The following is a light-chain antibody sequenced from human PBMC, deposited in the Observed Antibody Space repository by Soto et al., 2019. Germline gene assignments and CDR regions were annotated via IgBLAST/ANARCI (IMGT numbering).Light chain of an antibody. J-gene: IGKJ2*01. CDR1: QSVSSN. Sequence: EIVLTQSPATLSASPGERATLSCRASQSVSSNLAWYQQKPGQAPRLLIYRASTRATGIPDRFSGSGSRTEFTLTISSRQSEDLAVYVCQQYNDWPMYTFGQGTKLEIK. V-gene: IGKV3-15*01. CDR3: QQYNDWPMYT. CDR2: RAS.